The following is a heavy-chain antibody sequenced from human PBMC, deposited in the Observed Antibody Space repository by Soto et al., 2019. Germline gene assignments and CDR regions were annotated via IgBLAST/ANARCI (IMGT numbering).Heavy chain of an antibody. CDR2: IYSSGGT. V-gene: IGHV4-61*01. CDR1: GGSVTSGSYY. D-gene: IGHD5-12*01. CDR3: ARDGDGYNN. Sequence: QVQLQESGPGLVKPSETLSLTCSVSGGSVTSGSYYWSWIRQPPGKGLEWIGYIYSSGGTSYNPSLKSRVTKSVDTSKNQFSLKLPSVTAADTAVYYCARDGDGYNNWGQGTLVTVSS. J-gene: IGHJ4*02.